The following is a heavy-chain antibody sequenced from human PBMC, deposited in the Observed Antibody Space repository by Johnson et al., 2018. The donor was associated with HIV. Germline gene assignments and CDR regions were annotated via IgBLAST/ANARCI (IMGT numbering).Heavy chain of an antibody. J-gene: IGHJ3*02. D-gene: IGHD1-26*01. CDR3: ARGAAVSGTLVDPFDI. CDR2: ISSSGSIT. Sequence: QVQLVESGGGLVKPGGSLRLSCAASGFTFSDYYMSWIRQAPGKGLEWVSYISSSGSITYSAASVKGRFTSSRDNAKNSVFLQMNNLRLEDTAVYYCARGAAVSGTLVDPFDIWGRGTMVTVSS. CDR1: GFTFSDYY. V-gene: IGHV3-11*04.